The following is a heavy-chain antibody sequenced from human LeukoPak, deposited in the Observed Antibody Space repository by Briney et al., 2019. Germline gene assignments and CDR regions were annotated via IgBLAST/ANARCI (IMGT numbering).Heavy chain of an antibody. D-gene: IGHD1-26*01. CDR1: GFTFSSHC. CDR2: INNDGSEK. Sequence: GGSLRLSCAASGFTFSSHCMSWVRQTPGKGLEWVSYINNDGSEKYCLESVERRFHISRENDNTSLYVKMNSLRGEDSAVYYCERGVGAGFGYWGQGTLVPVSS. V-gene: IGHV3-7*01. J-gene: IGHJ4*02. CDR3: ERGVGAGFGY.